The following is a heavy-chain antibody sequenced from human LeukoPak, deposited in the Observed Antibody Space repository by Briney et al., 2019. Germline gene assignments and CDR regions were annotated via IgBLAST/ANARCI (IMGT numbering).Heavy chain of an antibody. CDR2: ISGSGGST. V-gene: IGHV3-23*01. J-gene: IGHJ3*02. Sequence: GGSLRLSCAASGFTFSSYAMSWVRQAPGKGLEWVSAISGSGGSTYYADSVKGRFTISRDNSKNTLYLQMNSLRAEDTAVYYCAKDLGYCSGGSCYQPLWAFDIWGQGTMVTVSS. CDR3: AKDLGYCSGGSCYQPLWAFDI. CDR1: GFTFSSYA. D-gene: IGHD2-15*01.